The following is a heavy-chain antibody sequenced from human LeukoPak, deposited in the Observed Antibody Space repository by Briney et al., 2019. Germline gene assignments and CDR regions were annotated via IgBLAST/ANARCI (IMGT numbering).Heavy chain of an antibody. CDR1: GGSISSYY. V-gene: IGHV4-59*01. CDR3: ARGRRAAAGLYYFDY. J-gene: IGHJ4*02. CDR2: IYYSGST. Sequence: SETLSLTCTVSGGSISSYYWSWIRQPPGKGLEWIGYIYYSGSTNYNPSLKSRVTISVGTSKNQFSLKLSSVTAADTTVYYCARGRRAAAGLYYFDYWGQGTLVTVSS. D-gene: IGHD6-13*01.